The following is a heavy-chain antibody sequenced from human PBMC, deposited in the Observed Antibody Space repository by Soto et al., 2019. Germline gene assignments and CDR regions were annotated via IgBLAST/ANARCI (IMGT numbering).Heavy chain of an antibody. CDR1: GGSISSSSYY. D-gene: IGHD3-9*01. V-gene: IGHV4-39*01. J-gene: IGHJ3*02. CDR2: IYYSGST. Sequence: QLQLQESGPGLVKPSETLSLTCTVSGGSISSSSYYWGWIRQPPGKGLEWIGSIYYSGSTYYNPSLKSRVSISVDTSKSQFSLKLGSVTAADTAVYYCARLRKLRSFDWLFPDDAFDIWGQGTMVTVSS. CDR3: ARLRKLRSFDWLFPDDAFDI.